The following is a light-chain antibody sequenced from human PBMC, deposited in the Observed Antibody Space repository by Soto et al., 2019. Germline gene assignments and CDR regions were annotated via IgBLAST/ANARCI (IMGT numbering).Light chain of an antibody. CDR2: GAS. J-gene: IGKJ2*02. CDR3: QQYGSSPST. Sequence: EIVLTQSPGTLSLSPGERATLSCRASQSVGNIYLAWYQQKPGQAPRLLIFGASSRATGIPVRFSGSGSGTDFTLTINRLEPEDFAVYYCQQYGSSPSTFGQGTKLEIK. V-gene: IGKV3-20*01. CDR1: QSVGNIY.